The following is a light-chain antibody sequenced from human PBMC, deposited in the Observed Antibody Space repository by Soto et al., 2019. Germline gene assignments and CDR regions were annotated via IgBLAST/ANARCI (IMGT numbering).Light chain of an antibody. CDR1: TSNIGSNY. CDR3: ATWDDSLNGFYV. CDR2: RNN. J-gene: IGLJ1*01. V-gene: IGLV1-47*01. Sequence: SVRTHPASASGTPGQWVTLSCSGSTSNIGSNYVYWYQQLPGTAPKLLIYRNNQRPSGVPDRFSGSKSGTSASLAISGLRSDNEAGYFCATWDDSLNGFYVFGTGNKVTVL.